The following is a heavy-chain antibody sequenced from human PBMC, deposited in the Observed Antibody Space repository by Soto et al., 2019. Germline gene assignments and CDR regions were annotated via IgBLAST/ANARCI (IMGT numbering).Heavy chain of an antibody. Sequence: PSETLSLTCTVSGGSISSSSYYWGWVRQPPGKGLEWIGSIYYSGSTYYNPSLKSRVTISVDTSKNQFSLKLSSVTAADTAVYYCARRDYYYGMDVGGQGTQVT. J-gene: IGHJ6*02. CDR2: IYYSGST. CDR3: ARRDYYYGMDV. CDR1: GGSISSSSYY. V-gene: IGHV4-39*01.